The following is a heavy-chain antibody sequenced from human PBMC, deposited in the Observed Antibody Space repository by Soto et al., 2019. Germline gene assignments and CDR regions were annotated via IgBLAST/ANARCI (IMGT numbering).Heavy chain of an antibody. J-gene: IGHJ4*02. CDR1: GYTFTSYG. V-gene: IGHV1-18*01. CDR3: ATGRRPLDYYDSSGYYTLDY. CDR2: ISAYNGNT. D-gene: IGHD3-22*01. Sequence: GASVKVSCKASGYTFTSYGISWVRQAPGQGLEWMGWISAYNGNTNYAQKLQGRVTMTTDTSTSTAYMELRSLRSDDTAVYYCATGRRPLDYYDSSGYYTLDYWGQGTLVTVPQ.